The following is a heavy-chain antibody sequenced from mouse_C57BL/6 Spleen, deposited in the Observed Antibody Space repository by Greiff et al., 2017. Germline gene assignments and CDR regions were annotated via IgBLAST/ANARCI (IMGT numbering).Heavy chain of an antibody. CDR3: SRSNDYDFYAMDY. CDR1: GYTFTDYY. D-gene: IGHD2-4*01. CDR2: INPNNGGT. J-gene: IGHJ4*01. V-gene: IGHV1-26*01. Sequence: EVQLQQSGPELVKPGASVKISCKASGYTFTDYYMNWVKQSHGKSLEWIGDINPNNGGTSYNQKFKGKATLTVDQSSSTAYMELRSLTSEDSAVYYCSRSNDYDFYAMDYWGQGTSVTVSS.